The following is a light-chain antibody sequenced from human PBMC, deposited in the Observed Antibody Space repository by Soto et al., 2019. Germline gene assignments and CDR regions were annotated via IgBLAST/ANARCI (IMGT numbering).Light chain of an antibody. CDR2: DAS. J-gene: IGKJ1*01. Sequence: DIQLTQSPSFLSASVGDRVTITCRASQGISSYLAWYQQKPGKAPKFLIYDASTLQSGVPSRFSGSGFGTEFSLTISSLQPDDSGSYYCQHLRTFGQGTKVDIK. V-gene: IGKV1-9*01. CDR3: QHLRT. CDR1: QGISSY.